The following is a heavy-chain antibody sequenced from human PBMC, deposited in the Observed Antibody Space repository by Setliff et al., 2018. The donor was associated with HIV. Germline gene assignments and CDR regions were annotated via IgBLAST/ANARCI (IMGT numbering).Heavy chain of an antibody. Sequence: ASVKVSCKASGYTFTSYAMHWVRRAPGQRLEWMGWINAGNGNTKYSQKFQGRVTITRDTSASTAYMELSSLRSKDTAVYYCARYFLFTEAAAGETFDYWGQGTLVTVSS. CDR2: INAGNGNT. J-gene: IGHJ4*02. V-gene: IGHV1-3*01. CDR1: GYTFTSYA. CDR3: ARYFLFTEAAAGETFDY. D-gene: IGHD6-13*01.